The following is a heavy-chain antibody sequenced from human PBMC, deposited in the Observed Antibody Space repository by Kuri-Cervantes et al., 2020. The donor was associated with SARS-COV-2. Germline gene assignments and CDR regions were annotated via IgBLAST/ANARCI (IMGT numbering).Heavy chain of an antibody. V-gene: IGHV3-30-3*01. CDR3: ARDRVVEAFDI. CDR2: ISYDGSNK. J-gene: IGHJ3*02. D-gene: IGHD2-15*01. Sequence: LTCAASGFTFSSYAMHWVRQAPGKGLEWVAVISYDGSNKYYADSVKGRFTISRDNSKNTLYLQMNSLRAEDTAVYYCARDRVVEAFDIWGQGTMVTVSS. CDR1: GFTFSSYA.